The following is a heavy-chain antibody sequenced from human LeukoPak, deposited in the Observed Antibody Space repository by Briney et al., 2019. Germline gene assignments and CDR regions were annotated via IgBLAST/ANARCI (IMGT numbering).Heavy chain of an antibody. CDR3: ARDISRRKYCTNGVCPYYYYYYMDV. Sequence: GASVKVSCKASGGTFSSYAISWVRQAPGQGLEWMGGIIPIFGTANYAQKFQGRVTITTDESTSTAYMELSSLRSEDTAVYYCARDISRRKYCTNGVCPYYYYYYMDVWGKGTTVTVSS. D-gene: IGHD2-8*01. CDR2: IIPIFGTA. CDR1: GGTFSSYA. J-gene: IGHJ6*03. V-gene: IGHV1-69*05.